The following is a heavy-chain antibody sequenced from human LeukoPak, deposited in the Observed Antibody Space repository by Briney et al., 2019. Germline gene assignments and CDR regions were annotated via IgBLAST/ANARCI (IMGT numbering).Heavy chain of an antibody. CDR2: ISGSGGST. J-gene: IGHJ4*02. V-gene: IGHV3-23*01. CDR1: GFTFSSYA. Sequence: GGSLRLSCAASGFTFSSYAMSWVRQAPGKGLEWVSAISGSGGSTYYADSVKGRFTISRDNSKNTLYLQMNSLRAEDTAVYYCAKRDTITLIVVVITTLFDYWGQGTLVTVSS. D-gene: IGHD3-22*01. CDR3: AKRDTITLIVVVITTLFDY.